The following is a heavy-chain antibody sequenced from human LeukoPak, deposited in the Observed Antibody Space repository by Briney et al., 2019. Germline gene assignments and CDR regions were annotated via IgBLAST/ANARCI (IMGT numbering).Heavy chain of an antibody. CDR3: ARVLYYYDSSGYRDY. J-gene: IGHJ4*02. CDR2: IYYSGST. V-gene: IGHV4-39*07. CDR1: GGSISSSSYY. Sequence: SETLSLTCTVSGGSISSSSYYWGWIRQPPGKGLEWIGSIYYSGSTYYNPSLKSRVTISVDTSKNQFSLKLSSVTAADTAVYYCARVLYYYDSSGYRDYWGQGTLVTVSS. D-gene: IGHD3-22*01.